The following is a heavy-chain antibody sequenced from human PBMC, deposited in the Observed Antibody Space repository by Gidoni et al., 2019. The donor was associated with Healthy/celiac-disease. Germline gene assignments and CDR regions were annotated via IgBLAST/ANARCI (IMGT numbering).Heavy chain of an antibody. V-gene: IGHV3-23*01. CDR2: ISGSGGST. J-gene: IGHJ4*02. CDR3: AKDNPRNDYSNPWYFDY. Sequence: EVQLLESGGGLVQPGGSLRLSCAASGFTFSSYAMSWVRQAPGKGLEWVSAISGSGGSTYYADSVKGRFTISRDNSKNTLYLQMNSLRAEDTAVYYCAKDNPRNDYSNPWYFDYWGQGTLVTVSS. CDR1: GFTFSSYA. D-gene: IGHD4-4*01.